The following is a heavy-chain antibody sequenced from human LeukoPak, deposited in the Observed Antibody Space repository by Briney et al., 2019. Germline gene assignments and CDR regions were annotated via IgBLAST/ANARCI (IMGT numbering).Heavy chain of an antibody. CDR3: AKTTTRYSSGRFPGWPVDY. V-gene: IGHV3-23*01. J-gene: IGHJ4*02. CDR1: GFTFSSYA. CDR2: IFGSGGST. Sequence: GGSLRLSCAASGFTFSSYAMYWVRQAPGKGLEWVSGIFGSGGSTHYADSVKGRFSISRDNSKNTVYLQMNSLRAEDTAVYYCAKTTTRYSSGRFPGWPVDYWGQGTLVTVSS. D-gene: IGHD6-19*01.